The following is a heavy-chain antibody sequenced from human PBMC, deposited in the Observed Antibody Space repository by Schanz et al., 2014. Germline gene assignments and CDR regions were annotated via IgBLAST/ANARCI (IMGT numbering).Heavy chain of an antibody. CDR1: GFTFSVYG. J-gene: IGHJ4*02. Sequence: QVQLVESGGGVVRPGRSLRLSCTASGFTFSVYGMHWVRQAPGKGLEWVAVISYDGSNKYYADSVKGRFTISRDNSKNTLSLQMNSLRVEDTAVYYSAKAYCGGDCYSGNFDYWGQGILVTVSS. CDR3: AKAYCGGDCYSGNFDY. D-gene: IGHD2-21*02. V-gene: IGHV3-30*18. CDR2: ISYDGSNK.